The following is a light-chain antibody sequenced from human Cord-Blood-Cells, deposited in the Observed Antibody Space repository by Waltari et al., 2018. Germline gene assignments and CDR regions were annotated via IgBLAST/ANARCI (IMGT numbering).Light chain of an antibody. CDR1: QSVSSSY. CDR3: QQYGSSPT. CDR2: GAS. V-gene: IGKV3-20*01. J-gene: IGKJ4*01. Sequence: EIVLTQSPGTLSLSPGERATLPCRASQSVSSSYLAWYQQKPGQAPRLLIYGASSRATGIPDRFSGSGSGTDFTLNISRLEPEDFAVYYCQQYGSSPTFGGGTKVEIK.